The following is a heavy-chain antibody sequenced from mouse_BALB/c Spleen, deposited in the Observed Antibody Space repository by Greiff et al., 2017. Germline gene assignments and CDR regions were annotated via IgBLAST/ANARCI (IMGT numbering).Heavy chain of an antibody. V-gene: IGHV1S81*02. CDR3: TRRGDYDTASWFAY. CDR1: GYTFTSYY. J-gene: IGHJ3*01. D-gene: IGHD2-4*01. CDR2: INPSNGGT. Sequence: VQLQQSGAELVKPGASVKLSCKASGYTFTSYYMYWVKQRPGQGLEWIGEINPSNGGTNFNEKFKSKATLTVDKSSSTAYMQLSSLTSEDSAVYYCTRRGDYDTASWFAYWGQGTLVTVSA.